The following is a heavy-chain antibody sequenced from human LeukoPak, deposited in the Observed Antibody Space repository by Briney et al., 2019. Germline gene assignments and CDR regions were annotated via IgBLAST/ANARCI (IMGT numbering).Heavy chain of an antibody. J-gene: IGHJ6*03. Sequence: PGGSLRLSCAASGFTSSSYWMHWVRQAPGKGLVWVSRINSDGSSTSYADSVKGRFTISRDNAKNTLYLQMNSLRAEDTAVYYCARDSSSYYYYYYMDVWGKGTTVTISS. D-gene: IGHD6-13*01. CDR3: ARDSSSYYYYYYMDV. CDR2: INSDGSST. V-gene: IGHV3-74*01. CDR1: GFTSSSYW.